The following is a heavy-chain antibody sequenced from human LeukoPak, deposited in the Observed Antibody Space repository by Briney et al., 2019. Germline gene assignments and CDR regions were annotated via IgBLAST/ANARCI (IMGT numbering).Heavy chain of an antibody. Sequence: SETLSLTCTVSGGSISSYYWSWIRQPPGKGLEWIGYIYYSGSTNYNPSLKSRVTISVDTSKNQFSLKLSSVTAADTAVYYCARGPLDRRYGGNWFDPWGQGTLVTVSS. CDR2: IYYSGST. D-gene: IGHD1-1*01. V-gene: IGHV4-59*08. CDR3: ARGPLDRRYGGNWFDP. CDR1: GGSISSYY. J-gene: IGHJ5*02.